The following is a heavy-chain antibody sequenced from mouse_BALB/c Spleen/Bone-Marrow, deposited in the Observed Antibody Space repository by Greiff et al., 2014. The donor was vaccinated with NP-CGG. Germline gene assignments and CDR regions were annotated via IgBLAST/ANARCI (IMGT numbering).Heavy chain of an antibody. D-gene: IGHD3-1*01. CDR1: GYTFTSSW. CDR3: ARPRGYRAYYAMDY. Sequence: VQGVESGAELAKPGASVKMSCKASGYTFTSSWMHWVKQRPGQGLEWIGYINPSTGYTEYNQKFKDKATLTADKSSSTAYMQLSSLTSEDSAVYYGARPRGYRAYYAMDYWGQGTSVTVSS. V-gene: IGHV1-7*01. J-gene: IGHJ4*01. CDR2: INPSTGYT.